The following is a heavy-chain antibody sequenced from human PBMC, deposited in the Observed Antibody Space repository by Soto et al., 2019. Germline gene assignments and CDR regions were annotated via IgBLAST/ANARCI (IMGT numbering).Heavy chain of an antibody. J-gene: IGHJ3*02. D-gene: IGHD2-15*01. CDR2: IYYSGST. Sequence: SETLSLTCTVSGGSISSGGYYWSWIRQHPGKGLEWIGYIYYSGSTYYNPSLKSRVTISVDTSKNQFSLKLSSVTAADTAVYYCARGCSGGSCYSGDIWGQGTMVTVSS. V-gene: IGHV4-31*03. CDR1: GGSISSGGYY. CDR3: ARGCSGGSCYSGDI.